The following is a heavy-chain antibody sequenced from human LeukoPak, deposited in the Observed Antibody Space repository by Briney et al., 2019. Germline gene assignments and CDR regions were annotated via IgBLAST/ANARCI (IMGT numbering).Heavy chain of an antibody. CDR1: GFTLTSYA. V-gene: IGHV3-23*01. D-gene: IGHD6-6*01. CDR2: ISGGGANT. J-gene: IGHJ4*02. CDR3: AKDRALAARPRDFAS. Sequence: GGSLRLSCAASGFTLTSYAMSWVRQAPGKGLEWVSTISGGGANTYYADSVKGQFTISRDNSRNTLYLQMNSLRAEDTAVYYCAKDRALAARPRDFASWGQGILVTVSS.